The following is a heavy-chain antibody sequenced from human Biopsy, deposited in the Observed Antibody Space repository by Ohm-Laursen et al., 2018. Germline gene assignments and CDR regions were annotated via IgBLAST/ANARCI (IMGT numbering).Heavy chain of an antibody. Sequence: SETLSLTCAVSGYSISSDYRWGWIRQAPGKTLEWLGNIFKDGNTHYNPSLRSRVTISVDTSMNPLSLRLTSVTAADTAVYYCARHAPSYSGSYWRYFDLWGRGTLVTVSS. J-gene: IGHJ2*01. D-gene: IGHD1-26*01. V-gene: IGHV4-38-2*01. CDR2: IFKDGNT. CDR1: GYSISSDYR. CDR3: ARHAPSYSGSYWRYFDL.